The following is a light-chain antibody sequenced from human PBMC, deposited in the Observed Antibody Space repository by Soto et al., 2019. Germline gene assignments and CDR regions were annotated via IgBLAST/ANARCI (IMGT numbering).Light chain of an antibody. CDR1: QSVLYRSNNKNY. J-gene: IGKJ2*01. V-gene: IGKV4-1*01. CDR3: QQYYSTPPYT. CDR2: WAS. Sequence: DIVMTQSPDSLAVSLGERATINCKSSQSVLYRSNNKNYLAWYQQKPGQPPQRLIYWASTRESGVPERFTGSGSGTDFTLTISSLQAEDVAFYYCQQYYSTPPYTFGQGTKLEI.